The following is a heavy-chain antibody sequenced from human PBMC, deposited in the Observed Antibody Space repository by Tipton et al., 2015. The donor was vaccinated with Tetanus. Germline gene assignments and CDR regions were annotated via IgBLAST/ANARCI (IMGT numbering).Heavy chain of an antibody. V-gene: IGHV4-61*08. CDR1: GGSINSVDYY. Sequence: QLVQSGPEVKPSETLSLIGAVSGGSINSVDYYWNWIRQVPGKGLERIGYTHHSGNTNYNPSLSGRVTTSVDTSKNQFSLKMSSVTAADTAVYYCARWGDASGSTNLYAFDIWGQGTMVSVSS. CDR2: THHSGNT. D-gene: IGHD3-10*01. J-gene: IGHJ3*02. CDR3: ARWGDASGSTNLYAFDI.